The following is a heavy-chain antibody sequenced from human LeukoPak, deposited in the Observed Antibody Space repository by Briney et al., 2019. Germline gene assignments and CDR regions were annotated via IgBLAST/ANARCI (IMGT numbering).Heavy chain of an antibody. V-gene: IGHV3-30*12. Sequence: GGSLRLSCAASGFTFNSFGIHWVRQAPGKGLEWVAVIYYDGSNNFYSDSVKGRFTISRDNSKNTVFLQMSSLRAEDTAVYYCARDHHPGYHDSLGFIWLDPWGQGTLVSVSS. D-gene: IGHD3-22*01. CDR1: GFTFNSFG. CDR3: ARDHHPGYHDSLGFIWLDP. CDR2: IYYDGSNN. J-gene: IGHJ5*02.